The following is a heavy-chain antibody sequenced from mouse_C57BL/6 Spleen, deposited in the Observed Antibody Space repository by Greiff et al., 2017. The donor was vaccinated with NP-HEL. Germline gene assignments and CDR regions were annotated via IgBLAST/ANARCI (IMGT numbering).Heavy chain of an antibody. D-gene: IGHD1-1*01. J-gene: IGHJ2*01. CDR1: GFTFSDYG. CDR2: ISSGSSTI. Sequence: EVKVVESGGGLVKPGGSLKLSCAASGFTFSDYGMHWVRQAPEKGLEWVAYISSGSSTIYYADTVKGRFTISRDNAKNTLFLQMTSLRSEDTAMYYCARHYGSSSDYWGQGTTLTVSS. V-gene: IGHV5-17*01. CDR3: ARHYGSSSDY.